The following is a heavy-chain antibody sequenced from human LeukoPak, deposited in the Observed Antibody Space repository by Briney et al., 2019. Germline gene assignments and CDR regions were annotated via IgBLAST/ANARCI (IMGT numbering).Heavy chain of an antibody. J-gene: IGHJ4*02. CDR3: AREVSEAAVGTGPDY. CDR2: IYYSGST. Sequence: SETLSLTCTVSGVSISSSNYYWGWIRQPPGKGLEWIGSIYYSGSTYYDPSLKSRVTISVDTSKNQFSLKLNSVTAADTAVYYCAREVSEAAVGTGPDYWGQGTLVTVSS. V-gene: IGHV4-39*01. D-gene: IGHD6-13*01. CDR1: GVSISSSNYY.